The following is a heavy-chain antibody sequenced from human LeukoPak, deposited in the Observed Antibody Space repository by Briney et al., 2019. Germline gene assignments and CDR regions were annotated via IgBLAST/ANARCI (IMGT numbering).Heavy chain of an antibody. CDR3: AGETPRIAADNTGLEWFDP. Sequence: GASVKVSCKASGYTFSGHYMHWVRQAPGQGLEWMGWINPNSGGTHYAQKFQGRVTVTRDTSISTVYMELSRLGSDDTAVYYCAGETPRIAADNTGLEWFDPWGQGTLVTVSS. D-gene: IGHD6-13*01. CDR1: GYTFSGHY. J-gene: IGHJ5*02. CDR2: INPNSGGT. V-gene: IGHV1-2*02.